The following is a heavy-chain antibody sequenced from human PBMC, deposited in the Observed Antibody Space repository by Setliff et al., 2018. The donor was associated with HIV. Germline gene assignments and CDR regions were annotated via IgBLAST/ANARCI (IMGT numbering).Heavy chain of an antibody. D-gene: IGHD3-22*01. CDR2: INSSGTT. CDR1: GGSFSNFF. V-gene: IGHV4-4*09. Sequence: PSETLSLTCTVSGGSFSNFFWNWIRQPPGKGLEWIGYINSSGTTNYNPSLKSRVNISVDTSKNQFSPKLSSVTATDTAVYYCASPYYYDSSGYWYFDLWGRGTLVTVSS. J-gene: IGHJ2*01. CDR3: ASPYYYDSSGYWYFDL.